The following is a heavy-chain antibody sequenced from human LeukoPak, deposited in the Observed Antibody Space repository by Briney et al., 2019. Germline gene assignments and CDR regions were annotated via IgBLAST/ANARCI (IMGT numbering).Heavy chain of an antibody. CDR2: ITTSDDNT. Sequence: PGGSLRLSCAASGFTFSSYTMSWVRQAPGKGLEWVSTITTSDDNTYYADSVKGRFTVSRDNSKNTLFLQMNSLRAEDTAVYYCAKDGGLWVSAHWGDYWGQGTLVTVSS. D-gene: IGHD7-27*01. CDR3: AKDGGLWVSAHWGDY. V-gene: IGHV3-23*01. CDR1: GFTFSSYT. J-gene: IGHJ4*02.